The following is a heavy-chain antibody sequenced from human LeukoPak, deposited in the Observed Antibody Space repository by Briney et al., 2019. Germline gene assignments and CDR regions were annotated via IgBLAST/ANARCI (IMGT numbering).Heavy chain of an antibody. Sequence: GGSLRLSCAASGFTFSSYWMSWVRQAPGKGLEWVANIKQDGSEKYYVDSVKGRFTISRDNAKNSLYLQMNSLRAEDTAVYYCARNLYSNYDVYFDYWGQGTLVTVSS. CDR1: GFTFSSYW. CDR3: ARNLYSNYDVYFDY. D-gene: IGHD4-11*01. J-gene: IGHJ4*02. CDR2: IKQDGSEK. V-gene: IGHV3-7*01.